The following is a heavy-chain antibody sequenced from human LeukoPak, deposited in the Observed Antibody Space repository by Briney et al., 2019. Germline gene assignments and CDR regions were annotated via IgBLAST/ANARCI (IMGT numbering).Heavy chain of an antibody. Sequence: PGGSLRLSCAASGFTFSGSAMHWVRQASGKGLEWVGRIRSKANSYATAYAASVKGRFTISRDDSKNTAYLQMNSLKTEDTAVYYCTSSPLYSSSSVNNDYWGQGTLVAVSS. J-gene: IGHJ4*02. CDR3: TSSPLYSSSSVNNDY. CDR2: IRSKANSYAT. CDR1: GFTFSGSA. D-gene: IGHD6-6*01. V-gene: IGHV3-73*01.